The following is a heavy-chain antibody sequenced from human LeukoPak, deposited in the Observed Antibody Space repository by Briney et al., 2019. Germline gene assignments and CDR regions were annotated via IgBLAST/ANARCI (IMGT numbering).Heavy chain of an antibody. CDR3: AKLKQWQPQRYFFEY. CDR2: FSGTSTN. CDR1: GFSFSSYA. J-gene: IGHJ4*02. D-gene: IGHD6-19*01. V-gene: IGHV3-23*01. Sequence: PGGSLRLSCAASGFSFSSYAMSWVRQAPGKGLDWVSTFSGTSTNSYADAVKGRVTISRDNSKNTLYLQMNSLRAEDTAVYYCAKLKQWQPQRYFFEYWGQGALVTVAS.